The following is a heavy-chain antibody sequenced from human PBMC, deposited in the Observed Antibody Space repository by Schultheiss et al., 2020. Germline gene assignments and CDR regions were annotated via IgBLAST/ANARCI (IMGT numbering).Heavy chain of an antibody. V-gene: IGHV1-2*06. Sequence: ASVKVSCKTSGYTFTGYFIHWVRQAPGQGLEWMGRINGDNGGTMYAQKFQGRVTMARDTSISTAYMELSSLRSDDTAVYYCARDLAGSPFDFWGQGTLVTVSS. CDR3: ARDLAGSPFDF. CDR2: INGDNGGT. CDR1: GYTFTGYF. J-gene: IGHJ4*02. D-gene: IGHD6-6*01.